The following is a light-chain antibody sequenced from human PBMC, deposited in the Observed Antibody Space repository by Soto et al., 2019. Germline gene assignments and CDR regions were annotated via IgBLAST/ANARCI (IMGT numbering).Light chain of an antibody. V-gene: IGLV2-14*03. Sequence: QSVLPQPASVSGSPGQSITVSCTGTSSDVGAYDYVSWYQHHPGKAPKLMIYDVSYRPSGVSNRFSGSKSGNTASLTISGLQAEDEADYSCSSYTSSSTLVFGTGTKVTVL. CDR2: DVS. CDR3: SSYTSSSTLV. CDR1: SSDVGAYDY. J-gene: IGLJ1*01.